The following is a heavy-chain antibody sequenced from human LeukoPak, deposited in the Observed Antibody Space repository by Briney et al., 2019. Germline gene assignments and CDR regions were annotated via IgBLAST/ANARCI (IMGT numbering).Heavy chain of an antibody. J-gene: IGHJ4*02. CDR2: ISGSGGST. CDR3: AKDFMSRAYCGGDCYHNYFDY. V-gene: IGHV3-23*01. D-gene: IGHD2-21*02. CDR1: GFTFSSYG. Sequence: QSGGTLRLSCAASGFTFSSYGMSWVRQAPGKGLEWVSAISGSGGSTYYADSVKGRFTISRDNSKNTLYLQMNSLRAEDTAVYYCAKDFMSRAYCGGDCYHNYFDYWGQGTLVTVSS.